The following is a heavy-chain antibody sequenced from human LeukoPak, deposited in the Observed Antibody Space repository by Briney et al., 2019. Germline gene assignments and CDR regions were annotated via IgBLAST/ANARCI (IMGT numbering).Heavy chain of an antibody. V-gene: IGHV3-23*01. CDR2: ISNDGGGT. CDR1: GFIFNNYG. D-gene: IGHD3-22*01. J-gene: IGHJ4*02. Sequence: GGSLRLSCAASGFIFNNYGLVWVRQAPGKGLEWVSAISNDGGGTTYADFVKGRFSVSRDNSKNTLFLQMNSLRAEDTALYYCAKGSSGYFFDLWGQGTLVTVPS. CDR3: AKGSSGYFFDL.